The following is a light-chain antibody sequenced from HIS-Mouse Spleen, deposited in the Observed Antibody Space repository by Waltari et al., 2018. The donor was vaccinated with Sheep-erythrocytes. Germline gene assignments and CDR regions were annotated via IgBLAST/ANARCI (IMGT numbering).Light chain of an antibody. V-gene: IGLV2-11*01. CDR1: SSDVGGXNX. CDR3: CSYAGSYNHV. CDR2: DVS. J-gene: IGLJ1*01. Sequence: QSALTQPRSVSGSPGQSVTISCTGTSSDVGGXNXVSWNQQPPGKAPKLTIYDVSKRPSGVPDRFSGSXXGXTASLTISGLQAEDEADYYCCSYAGSYNHVFATGTKVTVL.